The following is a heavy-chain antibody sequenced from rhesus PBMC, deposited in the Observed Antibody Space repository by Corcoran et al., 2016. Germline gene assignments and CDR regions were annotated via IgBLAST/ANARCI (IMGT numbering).Heavy chain of an antibody. V-gene: IGHV4-165*01. J-gene: IGHJ5-2*02. Sequence: QVQLQQWGEGLAKPSETRSLTCAGYGGSGSGYWWGCNRRPLGKGLEWIGRIRSGVSTNYNPSLKGRVTISIATSKNQFSLKLSSVTAADTAVYYCARHIEYCTGSGCYDGDSLDVWGRGVLVTVSS. CDR1: GGSGSGYW. D-gene: IGHD2-21*01. CDR3: ARHIEYCTGSGCYDGDSLDV. CDR2: IRSGVST.